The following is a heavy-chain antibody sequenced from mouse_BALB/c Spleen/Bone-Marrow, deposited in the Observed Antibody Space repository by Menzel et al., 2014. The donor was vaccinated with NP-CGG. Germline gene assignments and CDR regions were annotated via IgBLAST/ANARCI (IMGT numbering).Heavy chain of an antibody. V-gene: IGHV1-63*02. CDR2: ICPGGGYT. J-gene: IGHJ3*01. Sequence: QVQLQQSGAELVRPGPSVKMSCKAAGYTFTNYWLGWIKQRPGHGLEWIGDICPGGGYTNYNEKFQGKATLTADTSSSTAYMQLSSLTSEDSAIFYCALRGDISGYGFAYWGQGTLVTVSA. CDR1: GYTFTNYW. D-gene: IGHD3-2*01. CDR3: ALRGDISGYGFAY.